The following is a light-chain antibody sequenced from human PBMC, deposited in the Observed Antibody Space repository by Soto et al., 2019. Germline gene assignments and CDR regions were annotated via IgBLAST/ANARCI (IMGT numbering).Light chain of an antibody. J-gene: IGLJ2*01. CDR2: EGS. CDR1: TSDVGSYNL. V-gene: IGLV2-23*01. CDR3: CSYAGSSRV. Sequence: QSALTQPASVSGSPGQSITISCTGTTSDVGSYNLVAWYQQHPGKAPKLMIYEGSKRPSGVSNRFSGSKSGNTASLTISGLQADDEADCYCCSYAGSSRVFGGGTKLTVL.